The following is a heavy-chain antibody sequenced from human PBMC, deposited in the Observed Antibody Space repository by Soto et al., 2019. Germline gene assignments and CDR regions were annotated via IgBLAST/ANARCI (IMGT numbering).Heavy chain of an antibody. J-gene: IGHJ6*02. V-gene: IGHV3-13*01. Sequence: GGSLRLSCAASGFTFSSYDMHWVRQATGKGLEWVSAIGTAGDTYYPGSVKGRFTISRENAKNSLYLQMNSLRAGDTAVYYCARERGTMVRGARVPYGMGVWGQGTTVTVSS. CDR1: GFTFSSYD. CDR2: IGTAGDT. D-gene: IGHD3-10*01. CDR3: ARERGTMVRGARVPYGMGV.